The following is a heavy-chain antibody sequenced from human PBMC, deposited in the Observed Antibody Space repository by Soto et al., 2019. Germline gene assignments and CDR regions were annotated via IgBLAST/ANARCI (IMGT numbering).Heavy chain of an antibody. J-gene: IGHJ4*02. CDR1: GYTFTSYY. V-gene: IGHV1-46*01. CDR2: INPSGGST. CDR3: ARSLDCSSTSCYEADY. Sequence: QVQLVQSGAEVKKPGASVKVSCKASGYTFTSYYMHWVRQAPGQGLDWLGIINPSGGSTSYAQKFQGRVTMTRDTSTSTVYMELSSLRSEDTAVYYCARSLDCSSTSCYEADYWGQGTLVTVSS. D-gene: IGHD2-2*01.